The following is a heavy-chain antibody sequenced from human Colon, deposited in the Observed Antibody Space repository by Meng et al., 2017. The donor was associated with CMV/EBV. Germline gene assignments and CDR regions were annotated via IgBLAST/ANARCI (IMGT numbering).Heavy chain of an antibody. J-gene: IGHJ4*02. CDR2: IKTKIEGETT. CDR3: SADTPAVGKGELEY. CDR1: GFTFNNAW. D-gene: IGHD3-10*01. Sequence: GGSLRLSCAASGFTFNNAWMSWVRQAPGKGLEWIGFIKTKIEGETTEYAAPVTGRFTISRDDSKNTVYLEINSLEMEDTAVYHCSADTPAVGKGELEYWGQGTLVTVSS. V-gene: IGHV3-15*01.